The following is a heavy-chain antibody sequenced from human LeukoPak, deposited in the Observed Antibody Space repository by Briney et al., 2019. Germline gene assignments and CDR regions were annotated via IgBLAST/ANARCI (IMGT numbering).Heavy chain of an antibody. CDR3: ARARWYYDSSGYYYVDAFDI. J-gene: IGHJ3*02. CDR2: INHSGST. D-gene: IGHD3-22*01. V-gene: IGHV4-34*01. Sequence: SQTLSLTCALYGRSFSGYYWSWIRQPPGKGLEWIGEINHSGSTNYNPSPKSRVTISVDTSKTQFSLKLSSVTAADTAVYYCARARWYYDSSGYYYVDAFDIWGQGTMVTVSS. CDR1: GRSFSGYY.